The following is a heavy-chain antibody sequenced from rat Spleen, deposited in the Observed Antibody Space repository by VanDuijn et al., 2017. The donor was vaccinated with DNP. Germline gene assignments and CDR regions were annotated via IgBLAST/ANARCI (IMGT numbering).Heavy chain of an antibody. CDR2: VDYEGSST. V-gene: IGHV5-22*01. CDR1: GFTFSDYY. Sequence: EVQLVESGGGLVQPGRSLKLSCAASGFTFSDYYMAWVRQAPKTGLEWVASVDYEGSSTYYGDSVRGRFTISRDDSKSTLYLQMDSLRSEDTATYYCAKDAFDYWGQGTLVTVSS. J-gene: IGHJ3*01. CDR3: AKDAFDY.